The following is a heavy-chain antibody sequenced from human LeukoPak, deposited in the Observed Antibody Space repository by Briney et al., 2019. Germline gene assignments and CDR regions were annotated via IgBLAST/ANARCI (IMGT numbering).Heavy chain of an antibody. Sequence: GGSLRLSCAASGFTFSSYEMNLVRQAPGKGLEWVSYISSSGSTIYYADSVKGRFTISRDNAKNSLYLQMNSLRAEDTAVYYCARDEGYCSSTSCYRHYYYGMDVWGQGTTVTVSS. CDR2: ISSSGSTI. CDR3: ARDEGYCSSTSCYRHYYYGMDV. J-gene: IGHJ6*02. CDR1: GFTFSSYE. D-gene: IGHD2-2*02. V-gene: IGHV3-48*03.